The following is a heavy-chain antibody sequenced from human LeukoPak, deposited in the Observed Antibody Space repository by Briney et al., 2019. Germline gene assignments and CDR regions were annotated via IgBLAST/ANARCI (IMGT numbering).Heavy chain of an antibody. CDR3: AREYSSSSDAGRYYYYYMDV. CDR2: INPNSGGT. Sequence: GASVKVSCKASGYTFTGYYMHWVRQAPGQGLEWMEWINPNSGGTNYAQKFQGRVTMTRDTSISTAYMELSRLRSDDTAVYYCAREYSSSSDAGRYYYYYMDVWGKGTTVTVSS. J-gene: IGHJ6*03. V-gene: IGHV1-2*02. D-gene: IGHD6-6*01. CDR1: GYTFTGYY.